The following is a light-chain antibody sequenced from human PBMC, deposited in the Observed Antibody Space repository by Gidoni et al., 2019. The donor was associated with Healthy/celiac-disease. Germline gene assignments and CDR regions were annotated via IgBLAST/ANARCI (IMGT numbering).Light chain of an antibody. CDR2: LGS. V-gene: IGKV2-28*01. Sequence: DMVMTPSPLSLPVTPGEPASISCRSSQRLLHSNGYNYLDCYLQKPGQSPQLLIYLGSNRASGVPDRFRGSGSGTDFTLKISRVEAEDVGVYYCMQALQTPITFGQGTRLEIK. CDR3: MQALQTPIT. CDR1: QRLLHSNGYNY. J-gene: IGKJ5*01.